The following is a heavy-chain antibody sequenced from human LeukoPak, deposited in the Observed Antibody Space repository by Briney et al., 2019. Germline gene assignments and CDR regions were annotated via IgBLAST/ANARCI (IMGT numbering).Heavy chain of an antibody. V-gene: IGHV3-53*01. J-gene: IGHJ4*02. CDR1: GFTVSSNY. Sequence: GGSLRLSCAASGFTVSSNYMSWVRQAPGKGLEWVSVIYSGGSTYYADSVKGRFTISRDNSKNTLYLQMNSLRAEDTAVYYCARVRPSGWYGYYFDYWGQGPLVTVSS. D-gene: IGHD6-19*01. CDR3: ARVRPSGWYGYYFDY. CDR2: IYSGGST.